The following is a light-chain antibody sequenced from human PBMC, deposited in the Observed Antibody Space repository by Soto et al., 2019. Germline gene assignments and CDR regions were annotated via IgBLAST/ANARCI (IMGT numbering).Light chain of an antibody. CDR2: DVT. CDR1: SSDVGSYNR. V-gene: IGLV2-18*02. CDR3: NSYTTSSTYV. J-gene: IGLJ1*01. Sequence: QSVLTQPASVSGSPGQSITIARTGTSSDVGSYNRVSWYQQAPGTAPKLIIHDVTNRPSGVPDRFSGSKSGNTASLTISGLQTEDEADYYCNSYTTSSTYVFGTGTKVTVL.